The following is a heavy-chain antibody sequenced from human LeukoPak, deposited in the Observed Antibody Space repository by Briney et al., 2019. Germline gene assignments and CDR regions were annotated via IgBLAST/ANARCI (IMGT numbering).Heavy chain of an antibody. Sequence: GGSLRLSCATSGFNVSSNYMSWGRQAPGKGLEWGSVIYSGGSTYYADSVKGRFTISRDNSKNTLYLQMNSLRAEDTAVYYCAYSSSWYSIDYWGQGTLVTVSS. J-gene: IGHJ4*02. CDR2: IYSGGST. V-gene: IGHV3-66*01. D-gene: IGHD6-13*01. CDR3: AYSSSWYSIDY. CDR1: GFNVSSNY.